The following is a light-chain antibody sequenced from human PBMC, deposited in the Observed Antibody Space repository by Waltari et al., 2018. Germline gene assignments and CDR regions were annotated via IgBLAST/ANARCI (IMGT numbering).Light chain of an antibody. J-gene: IGLJ3*02. CDR1: SSHVGAYNY. CDR3: ISYTTSRTWV. V-gene: IGLV2-14*03. Sequence: QSALTQPAPASGSPGQSIPIPCTGTSSHVGAYNYLSWYQHPPGNAPKFMIYDVSNRPSGVSNRFSGSKSGNTASLTISGLQADDEADYYCISYTTSRTWVFGGGTKLTVL. CDR2: DVS.